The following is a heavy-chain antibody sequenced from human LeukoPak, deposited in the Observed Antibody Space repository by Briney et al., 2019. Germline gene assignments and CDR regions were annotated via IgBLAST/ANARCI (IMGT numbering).Heavy chain of an antibody. D-gene: IGHD5-24*01. J-gene: IGHJ4*02. V-gene: IGHV4-39*07. CDR1: GGSISSSSYY. CDR3: ARRKRWLQERYFDY. CDR2: IYYSGST. Sequence: SETLSLTCTVSGGSISSSSYYWGWIRQPPGKGLEWIGSIYYSGSTYYNPSLKSRVTISVDTSKNQFSLKLSSVTAADTAVYYCARRKRWLQERYFDYWGQGTLVTVSS.